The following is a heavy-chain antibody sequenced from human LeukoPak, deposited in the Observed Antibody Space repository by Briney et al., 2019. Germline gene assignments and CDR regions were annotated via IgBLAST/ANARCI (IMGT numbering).Heavy chain of an antibody. CDR2: ISGSGDNT. D-gene: IGHD3-10*01. Sequence: AGGSLRLSCAASGFTFSTYGMTWVRQAPGKGLEWVSGISGSGDNTWYADSVKGRFTISRDNSKKTLYLQMHSLRAEDTAVYYCAKASVWTIVRVVSYFDDWGQGIQVTVSS. CDR3: AKASVWTIVRVVSYFDD. V-gene: IGHV3-23*01. CDR1: GFTFSTYG. J-gene: IGHJ4*02.